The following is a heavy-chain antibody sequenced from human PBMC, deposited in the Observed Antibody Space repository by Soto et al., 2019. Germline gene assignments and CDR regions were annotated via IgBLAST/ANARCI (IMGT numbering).Heavy chain of an antibody. CDR3: APEFSSGYFYFDY. V-gene: IGHV1-3*01. J-gene: IGHJ4*02. CDR1: GYTFRDYR. CDR2: IHGGKGDT. D-gene: IGHD5-12*01. Sequence: QAQLVQSGAEVKKPGASVKVSCKASGYTFRDYRMHWVRQAPGQRFEWMGWIHGGKGDTQYSQKLQGRVTFTKDTSASTVYMELSSLRPEDTAVYYCAPEFSSGYFYFDYWGQGTLATVSS.